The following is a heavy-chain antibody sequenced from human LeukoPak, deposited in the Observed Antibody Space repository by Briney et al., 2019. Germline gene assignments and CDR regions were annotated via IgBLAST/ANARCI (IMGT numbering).Heavy chain of an antibody. J-gene: IGHJ4*02. Sequence: SETLSLTCTVSVDSISSSHDYWGSIRQPPGKGLERIGSCYYSGSTYYNPSLKSRVTKAVPPTKKKCSRKLRSVTAAETAMYCCARLSGSSWSLDHWGQGTLVTVSS. CDR3: ARLSGSSWSLDH. CDR1: VDSISSSHDY. CDR2: CYYSGST. D-gene: IGHD6-13*01. V-gene: IGHV4-39*01.